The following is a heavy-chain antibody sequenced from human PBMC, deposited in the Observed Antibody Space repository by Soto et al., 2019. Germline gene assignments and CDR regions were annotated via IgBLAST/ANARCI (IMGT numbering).Heavy chain of an antibody. V-gene: IGHV3-21*01. CDR1: GFTFSNHN. CDR3: ARDDVRRTREEGLRDY. D-gene: IGHD1-7*01. J-gene: IGHJ4*02. Sequence: PGGSLRLSCTASGFTFSNHNMNWVRQAPGKGLEWLSSISGSSGFVSYADSVKGRFTISRHNAKYSVFLQMNSLRVEDTAVYFAARDDVRRTREEGLRDYWGQRTLDTVSS. CDR2: ISGSSGFV.